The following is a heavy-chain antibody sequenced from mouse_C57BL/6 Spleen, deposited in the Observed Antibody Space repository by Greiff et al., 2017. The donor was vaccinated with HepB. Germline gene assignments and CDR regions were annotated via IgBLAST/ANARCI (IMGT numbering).Heavy chain of an antibody. CDR3: TSGYWFAY. CDR1: GFTFSDAW. Sequence: EVKLVESGGGLVQPGGSMKLSCAASGFTFSDAWMDWVRQSPEKGLEWVAEIRNKANNHATYYAESVKGRFTISRDDSKSSFYLQMNSLRAEDTGIYYCTSGYWFAYWGQGTLVTVSA. V-gene: IGHV6-6*01. CDR2: IRNKANNHAT. J-gene: IGHJ3*01. D-gene: IGHD3-2*02.